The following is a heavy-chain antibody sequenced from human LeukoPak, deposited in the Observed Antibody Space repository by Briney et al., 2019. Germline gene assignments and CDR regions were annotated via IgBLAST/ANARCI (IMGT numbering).Heavy chain of an antibody. CDR2: INSDGSST. CDR1: GFTFSSYW. CDR3: ARYRGSSGWSYDAFDI. D-gene: IGHD6-19*01. Sequence: PGGSLRLSCAASGFTFSSYWMHWVRQAPGKGLVWVSRINSDGSSTIYADSVKGRFTISRDNAKNTLYLQMNSPRAEDTAVYYCARYRGSSGWSYDAFDIWGQGTMVTVSS. J-gene: IGHJ3*02. V-gene: IGHV3-74*01.